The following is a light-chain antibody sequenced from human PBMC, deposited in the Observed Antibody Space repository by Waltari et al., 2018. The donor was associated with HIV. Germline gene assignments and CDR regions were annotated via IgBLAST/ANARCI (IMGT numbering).Light chain of an antibody. Sequence: EIVLTQSPATLSLSPGDRATLSCRASQSVSSYLAWYQQKPGQAPRLLIYDASNRATGIPARFSGSGSGTDFTLTISSLEPEDFAVYYCQQRSNWPLTFGGGTKVEIK. J-gene: IGKJ4*01. CDR2: DAS. V-gene: IGKV3-11*01. CDR1: QSVSSY. CDR3: QQRSNWPLT.